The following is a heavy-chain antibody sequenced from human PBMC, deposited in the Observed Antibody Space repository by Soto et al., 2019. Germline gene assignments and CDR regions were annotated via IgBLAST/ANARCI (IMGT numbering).Heavy chain of an antibody. D-gene: IGHD6-13*01. CDR1: GLTLSYYY. V-gene: IGHV3-11*06. CDR3: ARLRASSWYLGGYLDY. Sequence: PGGSRRLSWAASGLTLSYYYMTWVGKAPGKGLEWVSYIVIGSDYTNYADSVKGRFTISRDNAKNSLYLEMNSLRVEDTAVYYCARLRASSWYLGGYLDYSGQGTLVTLPS. CDR2: IVIGSDYT. J-gene: IGHJ4*02.